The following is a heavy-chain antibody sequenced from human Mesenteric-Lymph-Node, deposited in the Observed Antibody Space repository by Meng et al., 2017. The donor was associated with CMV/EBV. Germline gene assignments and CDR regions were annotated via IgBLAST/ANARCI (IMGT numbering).Heavy chain of an antibody. D-gene: IGHD3-3*01. CDR1: GFTFSSYA. J-gene: IGHJ4*02. CDR2: ISGSGGST. CDR3: AKLGGRFLEWSPFDT. V-gene: IGHV3-23*01. Sequence: GGSLRLSCAASGFTFSSYAMSWVRQAPGKGLEWVSAISGSGGSTYYADSVKGRFTISRDNFKNTLDLQMNNLRVEDTATYYCAKLGGRFLEWSPFDTWGQGTLVTVSS.